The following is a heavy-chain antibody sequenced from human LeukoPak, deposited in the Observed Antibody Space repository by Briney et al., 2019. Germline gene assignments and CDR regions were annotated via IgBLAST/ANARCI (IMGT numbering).Heavy chain of an antibody. J-gene: IGHJ5*02. Sequence: ASVKVSCKASGYTFTSYDINWVRQATGQGLEWMGWINPNSGGTNYAQKFQGRVTMTRDTSISTAYMELSRLRSDDTAVYYCVRGSLYSSGWYGRDDWFDPWGQGTLVTVSS. CDR1: GYTFTSYD. D-gene: IGHD6-19*01. CDR3: VRGSLYSSGWYGRDDWFDP. CDR2: INPNSGGT. V-gene: IGHV1-2*02.